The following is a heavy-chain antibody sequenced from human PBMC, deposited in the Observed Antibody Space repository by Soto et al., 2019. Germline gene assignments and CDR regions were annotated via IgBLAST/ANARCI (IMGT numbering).Heavy chain of an antibody. CDR3: AKSSGVADPGDY. V-gene: IGHV3-30*18. Sequence: GGSLSLSCAASGFTFSSYGMHWVRQAPGKGLEWVAVISYDGSNKYYADSVKGRFTISRDNSKNTLYLQMNSLRAEDTAVYYCAKSSGVADPGDYWGQGTLVTVSS. D-gene: IGHD6-19*01. CDR2: ISYDGSNK. J-gene: IGHJ4*02. CDR1: GFTFSSYG.